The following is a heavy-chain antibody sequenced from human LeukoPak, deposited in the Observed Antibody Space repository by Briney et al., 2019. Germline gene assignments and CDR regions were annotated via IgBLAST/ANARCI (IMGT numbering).Heavy chain of an antibody. Sequence: GGSLRLSCAASGFTFSDHWMSWVRQAPGKGLEWVSAISGSGGSTYYADSVKGRFTISRDNSKNTLYLQMNSLRAEDTAVYYCAKVPARITIFGVARFDPWGQGTLVTVSS. J-gene: IGHJ5*02. CDR3: AKVPARITIFGVARFDP. D-gene: IGHD3-3*01. CDR2: ISGSGGST. V-gene: IGHV3-23*01. CDR1: GFTFSDHW.